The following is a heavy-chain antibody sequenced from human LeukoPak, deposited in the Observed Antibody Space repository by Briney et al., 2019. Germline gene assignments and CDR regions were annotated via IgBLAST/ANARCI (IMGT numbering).Heavy chain of an antibody. J-gene: IGHJ4*02. CDR1: GFTVSSDY. CDR3: AKTTTGYSSGRYPGWPVDY. V-gene: IGHV3-53*01. CDR2: IYRGGDI. D-gene: IGHD6-19*01. Sequence: GGSLRLSCAASGFTVSSDYMSWVRQAPGKGLEWVSVIYRGGDIHYADSVKGRFTISRDNSKNTVYLQMNSLRPEDTAVYYCAKTTTGYSSGRYPGWPVDYWGQGTLVTVSS.